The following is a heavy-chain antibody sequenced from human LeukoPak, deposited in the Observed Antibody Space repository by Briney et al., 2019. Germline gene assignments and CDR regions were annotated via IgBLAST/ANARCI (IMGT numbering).Heavy chain of an antibody. J-gene: IGHJ3*02. CDR3: ARVGVVVAAIAYDAFDI. D-gene: IGHD2-15*01. Sequence: ASVKVSCKASGYTFTRYYMHWVRQAPGQGLEWMGWINPNSGGTNYAQKFQGRVTMTRDTSISTAYMELSRLRSDDTAVYYCARVGVVVAAIAYDAFDIWGQGTMVTVSS. V-gene: IGHV1-2*02. CDR1: GYTFTRYY. CDR2: INPNSGGT.